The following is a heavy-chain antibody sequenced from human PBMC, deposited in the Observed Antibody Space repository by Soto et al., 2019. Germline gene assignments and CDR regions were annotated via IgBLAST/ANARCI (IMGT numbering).Heavy chain of an antibody. CDR1: GFTFSNFD. CDR2: ISYDGSKK. D-gene: IGHD2-8*01. J-gene: IGHJ6*02. CDR3: AREGVAPSEIGHYYSGMDV. V-gene: IGHV3-30-3*01. Sequence: GGSLRLSCSVSGFTFSNFDMHWVRQAPGKGLEWVAVISYDGSKKYYPGSVKGRFTVARDNSNNTLFLEMNSLRVEDTAVYYCAREGVAPSEIGHYYSGMDVWGQGTTVTVSS.